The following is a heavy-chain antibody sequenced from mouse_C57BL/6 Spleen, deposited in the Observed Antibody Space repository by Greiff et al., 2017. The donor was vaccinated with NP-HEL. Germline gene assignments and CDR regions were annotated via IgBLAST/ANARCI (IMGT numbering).Heavy chain of an antibody. D-gene: IGHD2-4*01. V-gene: IGHV5-17*01. CDR1: GFTFSDYG. Sequence: DVHLVESGGGLVKPGGSLKLSCAASGFTFSDYGMHWVRQAPEKGLEWVAYISSGSSTIYYADTVKGRFTISRANAKNTLFLQRTSLRSEDTAMYYCAFYYDSSWFAYWGQGTLVTVSA. CDR2: ISSGSSTI. J-gene: IGHJ3*01. CDR3: AFYYDSSWFAY.